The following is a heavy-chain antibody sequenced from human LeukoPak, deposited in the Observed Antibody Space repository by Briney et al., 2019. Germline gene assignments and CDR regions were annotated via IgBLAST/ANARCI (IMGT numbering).Heavy chain of an antibody. V-gene: IGHV1-2*02. CDR1: GYTFTGYY. Sequence: GASVKVSCKASGYTFTGYYMHWVRQAPGQGLEWMGWINPNSGGTNYAQKFQGRVTMTRDTSISTAYMELSRLRSDDTAVYYCARGRGTTTLRTNLDYYWGQGTLVTVSS. J-gene: IGHJ4*02. D-gene: IGHD1-26*01. CDR3: ARGRGTTTLRTNLDYY. CDR2: INPNSGGT.